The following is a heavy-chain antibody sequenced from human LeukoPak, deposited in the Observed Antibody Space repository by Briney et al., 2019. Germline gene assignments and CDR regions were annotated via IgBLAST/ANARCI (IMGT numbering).Heavy chain of an antibody. Sequence: GGSLRLSCAASGFTFSSYAMSWVRQAPGKGLEWDSTISGSGGSTYYADSVKGRFTISRDNSKNTLYLQMNSLRAEDTAVYYCAKRWLVYFDYWGQGTLVTVSS. J-gene: IGHJ4*02. V-gene: IGHV3-23*01. D-gene: IGHD6-19*01. CDR2: ISGSGGST. CDR3: AKRWLVYFDY. CDR1: GFTFSSYA.